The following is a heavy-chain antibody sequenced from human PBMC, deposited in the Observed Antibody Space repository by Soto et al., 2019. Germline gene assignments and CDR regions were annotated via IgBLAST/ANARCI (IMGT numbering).Heavy chain of an antibody. J-gene: IGHJ4*02. CDR2: VYWDNDK. CDR3: AHTREIRGSGSYDVDY. Sequence: QITLKESGPTLVKPTQTLTLTCTFSGFSLSTSGVGVGWIRQPPGKALDWVAIVYWDNDKRYSPSLKSRVTITKDTSKNPVVLTMTNMDPADTATYYCAHTREIRGSGSYDVDYWGQGTLVTVSS. D-gene: IGHD3-10*01. V-gene: IGHV2-5*02. CDR1: GFSLSTSGVG.